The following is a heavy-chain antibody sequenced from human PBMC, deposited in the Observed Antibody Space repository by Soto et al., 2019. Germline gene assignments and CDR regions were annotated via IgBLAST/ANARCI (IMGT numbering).Heavy chain of an antibody. Sequence: LRLSCAASGFTFSSYWMSWVRQAPGKGLEWVANIKQDGSEKYYVDSVKGRFTISRDNAKNSLYLQMNSLRAEDTAVYYCARGPSTKIAVAGMSKVTFDYWGQGTLVTVSS. CDR1: GFTFSSYW. D-gene: IGHD6-19*01. J-gene: IGHJ4*02. CDR3: ARGPSTKIAVAGMSKVTFDY. CDR2: IKQDGSEK. V-gene: IGHV3-7*01.